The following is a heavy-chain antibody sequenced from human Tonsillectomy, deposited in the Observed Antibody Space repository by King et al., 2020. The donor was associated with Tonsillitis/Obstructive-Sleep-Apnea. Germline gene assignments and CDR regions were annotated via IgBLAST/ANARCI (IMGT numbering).Heavy chain of an antibody. J-gene: IGHJ6*03. D-gene: IGHD2-2*02. CDR2: ISYDRSSK. CDR1: GFTFSSYA. V-gene: IGHV3-30*04. Sequence: QVQLVESGGGVVQPGRSLRLSCAASGFTFSSYAMHWVRQAPGKGLEWVAVISYDRSSKYYADSVKGRFTISRDNSKNTLYLQMNSLRAEDTAVYYCARDCFNCSSTNCYTIYYYYYMDVWGKGTTVTVSS. CDR3: ARDCFNCSSTNCYTIYYYYYMDV.